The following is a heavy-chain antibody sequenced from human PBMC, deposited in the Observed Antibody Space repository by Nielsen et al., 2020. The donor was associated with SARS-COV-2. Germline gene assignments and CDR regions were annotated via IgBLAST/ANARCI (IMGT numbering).Heavy chain of an antibody. CDR3: ARAIVWGTTAAGTSLYFDY. Sequence: SETLSLTCTVSGGSISSYYWSWIRQPPGKGLEWIGYIYYSGSTNYNPSLKSRVTISVDTSKNQFSLKLSSVTAADTAVYYCARAIVWGTTAAGTSLYFDYWGQGTLVTVSS. CDR2: IYYSGST. D-gene: IGHD6-13*01. J-gene: IGHJ4*02. CDR1: GGSISSYY. V-gene: IGHV4-59*01.